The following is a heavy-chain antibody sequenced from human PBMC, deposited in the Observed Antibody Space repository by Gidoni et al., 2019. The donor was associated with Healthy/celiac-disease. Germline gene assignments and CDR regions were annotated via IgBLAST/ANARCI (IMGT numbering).Heavy chain of an antibody. CDR2: IIPILGIA. Sequence: QVQLVQSGAEVKKPGSSVKVPCKASGGTFSSYAITWVRQAPGQGLEWMGRIIPILGIANYAQKFQGRVTITADKSTSTAYMELSSLRSEDTAVYYCAREVTVTTLLDYWGQGTLVTVSS. CDR1: GGTFSSYA. V-gene: IGHV1-69*04. D-gene: IGHD4-17*01. J-gene: IGHJ4*02. CDR3: AREVTVTTLLDY.